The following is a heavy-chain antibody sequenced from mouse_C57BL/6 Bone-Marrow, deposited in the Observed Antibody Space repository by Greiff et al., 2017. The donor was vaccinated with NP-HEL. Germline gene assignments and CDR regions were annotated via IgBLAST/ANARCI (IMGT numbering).Heavy chain of an antibody. V-gene: IGHV1-69*01. Sequence: VQLQQPGAELVMPGASVKLSCKASGYTFTSYWMHWVKQRPGQGLEWLGEIDPSDSYTNYNQKFKGKSTLTVDKSSSTAYMQLSSLTSEDSAVYYCAGHYYGSSLAYWGQGTTLTVSS. J-gene: IGHJ2*01. CDR3: AGHYYGSSLAY. CDR1: GYTFTSYW. D-gene: IGHD1-1*01. CDR2: IDPSDSYT.